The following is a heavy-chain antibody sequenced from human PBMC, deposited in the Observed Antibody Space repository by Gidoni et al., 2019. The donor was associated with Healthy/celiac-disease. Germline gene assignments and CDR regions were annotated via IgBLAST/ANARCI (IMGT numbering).Heavy chain of an antibody. V-gene: IGHV4-34*01. CDR1: GGSCRGYS. CDR2: INHSGST. Sequence: VQLQQWGAGLLKTSESLSLGCAVSGGSCRGYSWGWLRQPPGKGVEWIGQINHSGSTNDDPSLKSRVTISVDTSKSQFSLKLSSVTAADTAVYDCARVYCCADCYSRYYYYYGMDVWGQGTPVTVSS. J-gene: IGHJ6*02. D-gene: IGHD2-21*01. CDR3: ARVYCCADCYSRYYYYYGMDV.